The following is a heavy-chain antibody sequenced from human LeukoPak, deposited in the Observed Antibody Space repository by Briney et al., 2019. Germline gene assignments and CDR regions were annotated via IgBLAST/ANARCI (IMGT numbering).Heavy chain of an antibody. Sequence: PGGSLRLSCAASGFTFSSYGMHWVRQAPGRGLEWVAVISYDGSNKYYADSVKGRFTISRDNSKNTLYLQMNSLRAEDTAVYYCALNSVYYYGMDVWGKGTTVTVSS. J-gene: IGHJ6*04. CDR3: ALNSVYYYGMDV. CDR2: ISYDGSNK. V-gene: IGHV3-30*03. D-gene: IGHD5-18*01. CDR1: GFTFSSYG.